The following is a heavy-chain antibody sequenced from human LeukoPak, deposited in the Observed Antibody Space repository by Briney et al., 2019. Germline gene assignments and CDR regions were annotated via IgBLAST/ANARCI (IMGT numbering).Heavy chain of an antibody. J-gene: IGHJ5*02. CDR3: ARRRMGATSDWFDP. D-gene: IGHD1-26*01. CDR2: IYYSGST. Sequence: SETLSLTCTVSGGSISSSSYYWGWIRQPPGKGLEWIGSIYYSGSTYYNPSLKSRVTISVDTSKNQFSLKLGSVTAADTAVYYCARRRMGATSDWFDPWGQGTLVTVSS. V-gene: IGHV4-39*01. CDR1: GGSISSSSYY.